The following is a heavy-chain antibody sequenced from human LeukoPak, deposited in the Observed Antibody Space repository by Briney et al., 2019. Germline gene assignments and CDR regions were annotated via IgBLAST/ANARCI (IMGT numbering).Heavy chain of an antibody. Sequence: GGSLRLSCAASGFTFSSYGMHWVRQAPGKGLEWVAFIRYDGSNKYYADSVKGRFTISRDNAKNSLYLQMNSLRAEDTAVYYCARGSARSSWGDYWGQGTLVTVSS. CDR1: GFTFSSYG. J-gene: IGHJ4*02. D-gene: IGHD6-6*01. CDR2: IRYDGSNK. V-gene: IGHV3-30*02. CDR3: ARGSARSSWGDY.